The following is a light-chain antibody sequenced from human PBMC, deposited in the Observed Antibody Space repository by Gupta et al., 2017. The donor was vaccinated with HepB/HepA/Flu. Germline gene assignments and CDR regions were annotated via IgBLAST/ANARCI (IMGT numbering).Light chain of an antibody. CDR3: SSDTSSSNHVV. CDR2: DVS. J-gene: IGLJ2*01. Sequence: QSALTQPASVSGSPGQSITISCTGTSSDVGGYNYVSWYQQHPGTAPKLMIYDVSNRPPGVSTRFSGSKSGNTTSLTTSGLQAEDEADYYCSSDTSSSNHVVFGGGTKLTVL. V-gene: IGLV2-14*01. CDR1: SSDVGGYNY.